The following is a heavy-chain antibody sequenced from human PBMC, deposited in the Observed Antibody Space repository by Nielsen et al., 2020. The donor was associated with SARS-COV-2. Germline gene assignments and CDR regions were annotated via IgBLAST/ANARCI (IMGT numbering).Heavy chain of an antibody. V-gene: IGHV1-58*01. CDR1: GFTFTSSA. J-gene: IGHJ4*02. CDR2: IVVGSGNT. Sequence: SVKVSCKASGFTFTSSAVQWVRQARGQRLEWIGWIVVGSGNTNYAQKFQERVTITRDMSTSTAYMELSSLRSEDTAVYYCAREPMTSIRYFDYWGQGTLVTVSS. CDR3: AREPMTSIRYFDY. D-gene: IGHD2-2*01.